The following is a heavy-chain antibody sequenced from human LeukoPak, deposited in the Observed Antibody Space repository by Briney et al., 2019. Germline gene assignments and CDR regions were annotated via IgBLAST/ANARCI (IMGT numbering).Heavy chain of an antibody. CDR2: IYHSGST. J-gene: IGHJ4*02. Sequence: SETLSLTCAVSGGSISSGGYSWSWIRQPPGKGLEWIGYIYHSGSTYYNPSLKSRVTISVDRSKNQFSLKLSSVTAADTAVYYCARGSGLAVAGTLDYWGQGTLVTVSS. V-gene: IGHV4-30-2*01. D-gene: IGHD6-19*01. CDR3: ARGSGLAVAGTLDY. CDR1: GGSISSGGYS.